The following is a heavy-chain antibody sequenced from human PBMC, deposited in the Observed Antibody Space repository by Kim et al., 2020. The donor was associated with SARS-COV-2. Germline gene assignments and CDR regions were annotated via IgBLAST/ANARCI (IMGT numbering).Heavy chain of an antibody. D-gene: IGHD2-2*01. V-gene: IGHV2-5*02. CDR2: IYWDDDK. Sequence: SGPTLVNPTQTLTLTCTFSGFSLSTSGVGVGWIRQPPGKALEWLALIYWDDDKRYSPSLKSRLTITKDTSKNQVVLTMTNMDPVDTATYYCARSGYCSSTSCYLVAWFDPWGQGTLVTVSS. CDR3: ARSGYCSSTSCYLVAWFDP. CDR1: GFSLSTSGVG. J-gene: IGHJ5*02.